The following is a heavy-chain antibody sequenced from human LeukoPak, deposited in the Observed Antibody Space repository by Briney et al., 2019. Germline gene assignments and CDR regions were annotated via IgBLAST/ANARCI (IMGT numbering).Heavy chain of an antibody. CDR2: INHSGST. CDR3: ARVAPDYDFWSGYLLSRLIDY. J-gene: IGHJ4*02. V-gene: IGHV4-34*01. D-gene: IGHD3-3*01. CDR1: GGSFSGYY. Sequence: SETLSLTCAVYGGSFSGYYWSWIRQPPGKGLEWIGEINHSGSTNCNPSLKSRVTISVDTSKNQFSLKLSSVTAADTAVYYCARVAPDYDFWSGYLLSRLIDYWGQGTLVTVSS.